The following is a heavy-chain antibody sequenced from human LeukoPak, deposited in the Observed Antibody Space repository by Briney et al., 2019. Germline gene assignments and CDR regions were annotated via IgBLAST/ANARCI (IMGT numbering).Heavy chain of an antibody. D-gene: IGHD3-22*01. J-gene: IGHJ4*02. CDR3: ARSYYDSSSYSDY. CDR1: GFTFSSCE. Sequence: GGSLRLSCAASGFTFSSCEMNWVRQAPGKGLEWVSYISSSGSTIYYADSVKGRFTISRDNAKNSLYLQMNSLRAEDTAVYYCARSYYDSSSYSDYWGQGTLVTVSS. V-gene: IGHV3-48*03. CDR2: ISSSGSTI.